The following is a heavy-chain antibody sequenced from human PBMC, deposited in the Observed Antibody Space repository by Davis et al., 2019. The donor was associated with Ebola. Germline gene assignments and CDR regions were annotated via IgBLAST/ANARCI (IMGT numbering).Heavy chain of an antibody. V-gene: IGHV3-73*01. Sequence: GESLKISCAASGFTFSGSAMHWVRQASGKGLEWVGRIRSKAHSYATSYAASVKGRFTISRDDSKNTAYLQMNSLETEDTAVYYCTRQENYYHYMDVWGKGTTVTVSS. J-gene: IGHJ6*03. CDR3: TRQENYYHYMDV. CDR1: GFTFSGSA. CDR2: IRSKAHSYAT.